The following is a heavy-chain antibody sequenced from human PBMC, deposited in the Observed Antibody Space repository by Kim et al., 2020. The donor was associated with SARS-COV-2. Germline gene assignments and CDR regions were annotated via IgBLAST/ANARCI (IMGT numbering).Heavy chain of an antibody. CDR3: ARSKPDCSAGGCYSASED. CDR2: TYTGGST. J-gene: IGHJ1*01. V-gene: IGHV3-53*01. Sequence: GGSLRLSCAASGFTVSGTYMSWVRQAPGKGLEWVSITYTGGSTYYGDFVKGRFRISRDNSKNALYLQMNSLRGEDSALYYCARSKPDCSAGGCYSASEDWRQGTLVCVSS. D-gene: IGHD2-15*01. CDR1: GFTVSGTY.